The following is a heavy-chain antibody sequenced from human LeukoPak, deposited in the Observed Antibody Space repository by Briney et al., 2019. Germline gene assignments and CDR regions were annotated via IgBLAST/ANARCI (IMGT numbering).Heavy chain of an antibody. Sequence: GSLRLSCAASGFTFSSYDMSWVRQAPGKGLEWVSAMSGSGGRIYYTDSVKGRFTISRDNSKNTLYLQMNSLRAEDTAVYYCAKEGSSGWHDYFDYWGQGTLVIVSS. CDR3: AKEGSSGWHDYFDY. J-gene: IGHJ4*02. D-gene: IGHD6-19*01. CDR2: MSGSGGRI. V-gene: IGHV3-23*01. CDR1: GFTFSSYD.